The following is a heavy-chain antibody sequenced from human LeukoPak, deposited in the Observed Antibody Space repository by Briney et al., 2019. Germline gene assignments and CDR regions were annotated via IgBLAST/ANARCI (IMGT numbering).Heavy chain of an antibody. J-gene: IGHJ4*02. D-gene: IGHD3-22*01. CDR2: IIPIFGTA. CDR3: ARDRETYYYDSSGYYNGGLFDY. V-gene: IGHV1-69*05. CDR1: GGTFSSYA. Sequence: SVKVSCKASGGTFSSYAISWVRQAPGQGLEWMGRIIPIFGTANYAQKFQGRVTITTDESTSTAYMELSSLRSEDTAVYYCARDRETYYYDSSGYYNGGLFDYWGQGTLATVSS.